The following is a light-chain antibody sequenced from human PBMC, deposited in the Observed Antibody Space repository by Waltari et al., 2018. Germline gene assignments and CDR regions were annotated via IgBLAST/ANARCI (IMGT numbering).Light chain of an antibody. J-gene: IGKJ4*01. CDR1: QSISTF. Sequence: DIQMTQSPSSLSASVGDRLTIPCRTSQSISTFLNWYQQRPGIAPILLISDASILQSGVPSWFSGSGSGTDFTLTISSLQPEDFATYYCQQSSTNPPTFGGGTKVEIK. CDR3: QQSSTNPPT. CDR2: DAS. V-gene: IGKV1-39*01.